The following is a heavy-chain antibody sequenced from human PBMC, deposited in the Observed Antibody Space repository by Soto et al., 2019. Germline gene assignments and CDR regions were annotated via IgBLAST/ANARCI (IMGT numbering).Heavy chain of an antibody. D-gene: IGHD3-10*01. CDR2: IYWDDDK. Sequence: QITLKESGPTLVKPTQTLTLTCTFSGFSLSSSGVGVGWIRQPPGKALEWLGLIYWDDDKRYNPSLKTRLTXPXDXXKNQVVLTLTNMAPVDTATYFYTRDSSGSGYGMDVWGLGPTVTVSS. V-gene: IGHV2-5*02. CDR1: GFSLSSSGVG. J-gene: IGHJ6*02. CDR3: TRDSSGSGYGMDV.